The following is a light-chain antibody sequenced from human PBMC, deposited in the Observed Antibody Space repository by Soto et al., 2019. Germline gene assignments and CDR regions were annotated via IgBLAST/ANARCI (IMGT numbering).Light chain of an antibody. V-gene: IGLV2-14*03. Sequence: QSALTQPASVSGSPGQSITISCTGTSSDVGGYNYVSWYQLHPGKAPKLMIYDVSNRPSGVSNRFSGSKSGGTASLTISGLQAEDEADYFCSSYTSSSTLDVFGTGTKLTVL. CDR3: SSYTSSSTLDV. CDR2: DVS. J-gene: IGLJ1*01. CDR1: SSDVGGYNY.